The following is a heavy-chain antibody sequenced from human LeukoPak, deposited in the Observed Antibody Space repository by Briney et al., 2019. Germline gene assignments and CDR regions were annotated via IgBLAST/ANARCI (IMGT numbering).Heavy chain of an antibody. D-gene: IGHD3-10*01. CDR2: ISSSGSTI. V-gene: IGHV3-48*03. J-gene: IGHJ4*02. Sequence: PGGSLRLSCAASGFTFSSYEMNWVRQAPGKGLEWFSYISSSGSTIYYADSVKGRFTISRDNAKNSLYLQMNSLRAEDTAVYYCARAVLLWFGESHYYFDYWGQGTLVTVSS. CDR1: GFTFSSYE. CDR3: ARAVLLWFGESHYYFDY.